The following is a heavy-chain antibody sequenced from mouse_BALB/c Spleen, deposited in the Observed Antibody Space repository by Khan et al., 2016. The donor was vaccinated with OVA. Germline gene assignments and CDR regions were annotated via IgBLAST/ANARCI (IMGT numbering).Heavy chain of an antibody. J-gene: IGHJ3*01. CDR1: GYTFTSYW. CDR3: AMGYFGNYEFVY. V-gene: IGHV1S132*01. Sequence: QVQLQQSGAELVKPGASVKLSCKTSGYTFTSYWIQWVKQRPGQGLGWIGQIFPGTDTTYYNENFKGKATLTVDTSSSTAYMHLSSLTSEDSAVYFCAMGYFGNYEFVYWGRGTLVTVSP. CDR2: IFPGTDTT. D-gene: IGHD2-1*01.